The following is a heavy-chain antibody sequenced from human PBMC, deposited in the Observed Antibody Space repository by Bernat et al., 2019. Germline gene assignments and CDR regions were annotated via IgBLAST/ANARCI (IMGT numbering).Heavy chain of an antibody. CDR1: GGPISSYY. Sequence: QVQLQESGPGLVKPSETLSLTCTVSGGPISSYYWSWIRQPAGKGLEWIGRIYTSGSTNYNPALKSRVTMSVDTPKNRFYMKLSSVTAADTAVYYCGGGPDGFDIWGQGTMVTVSS. J-gene: IGHJ3*02. V-gene: IGHV4-4*07. CDR2: IYTSGST. CDR3: GGGPDGFDI.